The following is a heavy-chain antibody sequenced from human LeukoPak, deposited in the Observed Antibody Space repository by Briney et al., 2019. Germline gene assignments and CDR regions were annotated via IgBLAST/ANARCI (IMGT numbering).Heavy chain of an antibody. CDR3: ARLNRCGPDY. Sequence: ASETLSLTCTVSGGSISSYYWSWIRQPPGKGLEWIGYIYYSGSTNYNPSLKSRVTISVDTSKNQFSLKLSSVTAADTAVYYCARLNRCGPDYWGQGTLVTVSS. J-gene: IGHJ4*02. CDR2: IYYSGST. D-gene: IGHD3-16*02. V-gene: IGHV4-59*01. CDR1: GGSISSYY.